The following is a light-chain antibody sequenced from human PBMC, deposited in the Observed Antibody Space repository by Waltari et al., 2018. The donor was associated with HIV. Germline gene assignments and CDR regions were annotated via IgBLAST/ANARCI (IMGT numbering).Light chain of an antibody. J-gene: IGLJ1*01. V-gene: IGLV2-14*01. Sequence: SALTQPASVSGAPGQSITISCPGTTRAVGGYDYVPWYQQHPGKAPKLIIYEVNHRTSGVSNRVSGSKSGNTASLTISGLQAEDEADYYCSSYTLTSTYVFGTGTKVTVL. CDR2: EVN. CDR3: SSYTLTSTYV. CDR1: TRAVGGYDY.